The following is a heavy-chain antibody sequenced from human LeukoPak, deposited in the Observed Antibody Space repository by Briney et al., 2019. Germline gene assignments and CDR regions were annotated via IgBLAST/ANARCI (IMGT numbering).Heavy chain of an antibody. V-gene: IGHV1-8*01. CDR1: GYTFTSYD. CDR3: ARELSGSYPRALYYYYGMDV. CDR2: MNPNSGNT. Sequence: ASVKVSCKASGYTFTSYDINWVRQATGQGLEWMGWMNPNSGNTGYAQNFQGRVTMTRNTSISTAYMELSRLRSEDTAVYYCARELSGSYPRALYYYYGMDVWGQGTTVTVSS. J-gene: IGHJ6*02. D-gene: IGHD1-26*01.